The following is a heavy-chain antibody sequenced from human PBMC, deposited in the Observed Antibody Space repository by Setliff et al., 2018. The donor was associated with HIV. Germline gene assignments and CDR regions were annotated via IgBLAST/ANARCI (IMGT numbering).Heavy chain of an antibody. V-gene: IGHV1-69*13. D-gene: IGHD2-15*01. CDR3: ARGVVVAGTPYYFDY. J-gene: IGHJ4*02. CDR1: GGTFSSYA. Sequence: SVKVSCKASGGTFSSYAISWVRQAPGQGLEWMGGIIPIFGAANYAQKFQGRVRITVDEFTNTAYMELSSLRSEDTAVFYCARGVVVAGTPYYFDYWGQGTLVTVSS. CDR2: IIPIFGAA.